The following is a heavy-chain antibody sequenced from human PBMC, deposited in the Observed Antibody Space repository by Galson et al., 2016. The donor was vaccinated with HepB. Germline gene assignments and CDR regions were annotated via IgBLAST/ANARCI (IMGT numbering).Heavy chain of an antibody. Sequence: SLRLSCAASGFTFSSYSMNWVRQAPGKGLEWVSYIGDTGSRIYYADSAKGRFTISRDNARNSLYMQMNSLRDDDTGVYYCARDVSPYASPPDYWGQGTLVTFSS. CDR1: GFTFSSYS. CDR3: ARDVSPYASPPDY. J-gene: IGHJ4*02. V-gene: IGHV3-48*02. D-gene: IGHD2-2*01. CDR2: IGDTGSRI.